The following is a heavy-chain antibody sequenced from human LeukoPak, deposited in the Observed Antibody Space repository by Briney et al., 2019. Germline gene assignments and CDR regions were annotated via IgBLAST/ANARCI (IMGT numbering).Heavy chain of an antibody. V-gene: IGHV1-69*05. CDR3: ARGKRGSYYSPPFDY. Sequence: SVKVSCKASGGTFSSYAISWVRQAPGQGLEWMGGIIPIFGTANYAQKFQGRVTITTDESTSTAYMELSSLRSEDTAVYYCARGKRGSYYSPPFDYWGQGTLVTVSS. CDR1: GGTFSSYA. D-gene: IGHD1-26*01. J-gene: IGHJ4*02. CDR2: IIPIFGTA.